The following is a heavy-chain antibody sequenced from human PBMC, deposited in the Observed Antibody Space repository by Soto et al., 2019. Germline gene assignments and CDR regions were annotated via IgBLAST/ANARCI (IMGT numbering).Heavy chain of an antibody. CDR1: GYTFTSYG. V-gene: IGHV1-18*01. Sequence: ASVKVSCKASGYTFTSYGISWVRQAPGQGLEWMGWISAYNGNTNYAQKLQGRVTMTTDTSTSTAYMELRSLRSDDTAVYYCVVADQPYYFDYWGQRSLDTGSA. D-gene: IGHD2-15*01. CDR3: VVADQPYYFDY. CDR2: ISAYNGNT. J-gene: IGHJ4*02.